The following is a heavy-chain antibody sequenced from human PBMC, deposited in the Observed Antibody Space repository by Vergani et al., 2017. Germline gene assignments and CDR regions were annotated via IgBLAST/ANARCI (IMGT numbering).Heavy chain of an antibody. J-gene: IGHJ4*02. CDR2: IDPSDSYT. CDR1: GYSFTSYW. V-gene: IGHV5-10-1*03. Sequence: EVQLVQSGAEVKKPGESLRISCKGSGYSFTSYWISWVRQMPGKGLEWMGRIDPSDSYTRYSPSFQGQVTISADKSISTAYLQWSSLKASDTAMYYCARRECSGYDCGYVDYWGQGTLVTVSS. CDR3: ARRECSGYDCGYVDY. D-gene: IGHD5-12*01.